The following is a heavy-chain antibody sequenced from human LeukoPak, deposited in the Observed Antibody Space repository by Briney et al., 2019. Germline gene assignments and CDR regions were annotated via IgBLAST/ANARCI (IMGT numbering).Heavy chain of an antibody. J-gene: IGHJ4*02. CDR2: IKQDGSEK. Sequence: XCAASGFTFSTYWMSWVRQAPGKGLEWVANIKQDGSEKYYLDSVKGRFTISRDNAKNSLYLQMNSLRAEDTAVYFCTREAAAGIDYWGQGTLVTVSS. CDR3: TREAAAGIDY. CDR1: GFTFSTYW. D-gene: IGHD6-13*01. V-gene: IGHV3-7*01.